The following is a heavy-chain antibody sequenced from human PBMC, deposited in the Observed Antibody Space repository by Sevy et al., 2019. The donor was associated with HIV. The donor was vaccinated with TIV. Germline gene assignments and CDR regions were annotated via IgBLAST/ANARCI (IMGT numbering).Heavy chain of an antibody. CDR3: ARDAGSGGAFDI. D-gene: IGHD1-26*01. J-gene: IGHJ3*02. Sequence: SETLSLTCAVSDYSISSGYYWGWIRQPPGKGLEWIGSIYHSGSTYYNPSLKSRVTISVDTSKNQFSLKLSSVTAADTAVYYCARDAGSGGAFDIWGQGTMVTVSS. CDR1: DYSISSGYY. V-gene: IGHV4-38-2*02. CDR2: IYHSGST.